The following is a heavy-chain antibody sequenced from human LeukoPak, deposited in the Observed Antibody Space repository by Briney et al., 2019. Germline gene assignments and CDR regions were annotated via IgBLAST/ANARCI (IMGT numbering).Heavy chain of an antibody. D-gene: IGHD5-12*01. CDR2: ISNSGGRT. CDR1: GFTFSSYA. J-gene: IGHJ4*02. CDR3: AKSYNGYESKPDY. Sequence: SGGSLRLSCAASGFTFSSYAMSWVRQAPGKGLEWVSSISNSGGRTFYTDSAKGRFTISRDNSKITLYLQMNSLRAEDTAVYYCAKSYNGYESKPDYWGQGTLVTVSS. V-gene: IGHV3-23*01.